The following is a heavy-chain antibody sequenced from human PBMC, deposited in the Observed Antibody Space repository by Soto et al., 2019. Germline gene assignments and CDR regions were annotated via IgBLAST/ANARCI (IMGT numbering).Heavy chain of an antibody. Sequence: EVQLVESGGGLVQPGGSLRLSCAASGFTVSSNYMSWVRQAPGKGLEWVSVIYSVGSTYYADSVKGRFTISRDNSKNTLYLQMNSLRAEDTAVYYCAKVRVASAGHFDYWGQGTLVTVSS. V-gene: IGHV3-66*01. D-gene: IGHD6-13*01. CDR2: IYSVGST. CDR3: AKVRVASAGHFDY. J-gene: IGHJ4*02. CDR1: GFTVSSNY.